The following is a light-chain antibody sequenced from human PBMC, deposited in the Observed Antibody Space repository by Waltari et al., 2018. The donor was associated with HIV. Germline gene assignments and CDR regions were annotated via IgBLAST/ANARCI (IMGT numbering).Light chain of an antibody. Sequence: QAGPAQPSSVCQALGQTLTITSTGSKDKTGFAGAGWLQHHHGQPPKLLPKRHNERDTEISERFSASRSGKTTSLTISGVQSADEADDYCSAGDSSLNGWVFGEGTHLTVL. J-gene: IGLJ3*02. V-gene: IGLV10-54*04. CDR2: RHN. CDR3: SAGDSSLNGWV. CDR1: KDKTGFAG.